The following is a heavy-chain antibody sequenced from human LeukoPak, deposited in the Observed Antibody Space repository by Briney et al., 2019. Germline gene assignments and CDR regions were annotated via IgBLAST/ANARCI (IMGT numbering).Heavy chain of an antibody. D-gene: IGHD3-22*01. CDR2: IKQDGSEK. CDR1: GFTFSSYW. Sequence: RPGGSLRLSCAASGFTFSSYWMSWVRQAPGKGLEWVANIKQDGSEKYYVDSVKSRFTISRDNAKNSLYLQMNSLRAEDTAVYYCARDTYYDRSPYYFGYWGQGTLVTVSS. V-gene: IGHV3-7*01. CDR3: ARDTYYDRSPYYFGY. J-gene: IGHJ4*02.